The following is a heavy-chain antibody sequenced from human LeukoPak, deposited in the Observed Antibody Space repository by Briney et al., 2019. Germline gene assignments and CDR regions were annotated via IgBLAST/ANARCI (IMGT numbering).Heavy chain of an antibody. CDR3: ARDLGHCSGGSCYFAYGMDV. Sequence: ASVKVSCKASGYTFTGYYMHWVRLAPGQGLEWMGWINPNSGGTNYAQKFQGRVTMTRDTSISTAYMELSRLRSDDTAVYYCARDLGHCSGGSCYFAYGMDVWGQGTTVTVSS. CDR2: INPNSGGT. J-gene: IGHJ6*02. V-gene: IGHV1-2*02. D-gene: IGHD2-15*01. CDR1: GYTFTGYY.